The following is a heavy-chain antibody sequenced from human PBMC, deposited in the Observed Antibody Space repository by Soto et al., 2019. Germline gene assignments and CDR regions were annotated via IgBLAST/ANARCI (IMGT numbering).Heavy chain of an antibody. V-gene: IGHV3-21*01. D-gene: IGHD2-2*01. J-gene: IGHJ6*03. CDR3: AGGVVPAAMDIRYYYYYYMDV. CDR1: GFTFSSYS. Sequence: GGSLRLSCAASGFTFSSYSMNWVRQAPGKGLEWVSSISSSSSYIYYADSVKGRFTISRDNAKNSLYLQMNSLRAEDTAVYYCAGGVVPAAMDIRYYYYYYMDVWGKGTTVTVSS. CDR2: ISSSSSYI.